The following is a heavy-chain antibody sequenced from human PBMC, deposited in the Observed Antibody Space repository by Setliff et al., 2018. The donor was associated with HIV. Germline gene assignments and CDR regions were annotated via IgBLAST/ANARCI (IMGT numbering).Heavy chain of an antibody. D-gene: IGHD3-3*01. Sequence: SVKVSCKASGGTFSSYTISWVRQAPGQGLEWMGGIIPIFGTTNYAQKFQGRVTITADESTSTAYMELRSLTSEDMAVYYCARDKTPIFGVVIATNWFDPWGQGTLVTVSS. CDR3: ARDKTPIFGVVIATNWFDP. J-gene: IGHJ5*02. CDR1: GGTFSSYT. CDR2: IIPIFGTT. V-gene: IGHV1-69*13.